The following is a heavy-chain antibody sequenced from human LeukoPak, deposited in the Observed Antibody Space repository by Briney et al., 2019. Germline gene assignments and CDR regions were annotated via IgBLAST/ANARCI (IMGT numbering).Heavy chain of an antibody. CDR3: ARAVDSSSWYRGFYYYYYMDV. D-gene: IGHD6-13*01. Sequence: GGSERLSCAASGFTFSSYSMNWIRQAPGKELEWVSSISSSSSYIYYADSVKGRFTISRDNAKNSLYLQMNSLRSDDTAVYYCARAVDSSSWYRGFYYYYYMDVWGKGTTVTVSS. CDR1: GFTFSSYS. V-gene: IGHV3-21*04. CDR2: ISSSSSYI. J-gene: IGHJ6*03.